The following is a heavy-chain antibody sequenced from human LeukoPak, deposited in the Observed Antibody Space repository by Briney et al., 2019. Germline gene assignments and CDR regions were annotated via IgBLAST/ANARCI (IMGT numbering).Heavy chain of an antibody. CDR3: ARETPGGVLRYFDWLVMDV. J-gene: IGHJ6*02. D-gene: IGHD3-9*01. CDR1: GGSISSYY. Sequence: PSETLSLTCTVSGGSISSYYWSWIRQPPGKGLEWIGYIYHSGSTNYNPSLKSRVTISVDTSKNQFSLKLSSVTAADTAVYYCARETPGGVLRYFDWLVMDVWGQGTTVTVSS. CDR2: IYHSGST. V-gene: IGHV4-59*01.